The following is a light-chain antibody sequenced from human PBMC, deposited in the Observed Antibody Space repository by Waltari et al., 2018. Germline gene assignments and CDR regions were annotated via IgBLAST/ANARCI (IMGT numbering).Light chain of an antibody. CDR2: EVR. CDR1: SRDVGGYNY. CDR3: ASYTSSITLV. J-gene: IGLJ2*01. V-gene: IGLV2-14*01. Sequence: QSALTQPASVSGSPGQSITISCTGTSRDVGGYNYVSWYQRHPGQAPELMIYEVRNRASGVSNRFAGAKSGNTASRTISGLQAEDEADYYCASYTSSITLVFGGGTKLTVL.